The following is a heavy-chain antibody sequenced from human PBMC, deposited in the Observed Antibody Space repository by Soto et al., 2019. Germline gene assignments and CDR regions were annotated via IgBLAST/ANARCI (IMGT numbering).Heavy chain of an antibody. CDR1: GYSFTSYG. D-gene: IGHD6-13*01. CDR2: ISAYNGNT. V-gene: IGHV1-18*01. J-gene: IGHJ5*02. CDR3: ARGGSSSWYQQINWFDP. Sequence: ASVKVSCQASGYSFTSYGISWVRQAPGQGLEWMGWISAYNGNTNYAQKLQGRVTMTTDTSTSTAYMELRSLRSDDTAVYYCARGGSSSWYQQINWFDPWGQGTLVTVSS.